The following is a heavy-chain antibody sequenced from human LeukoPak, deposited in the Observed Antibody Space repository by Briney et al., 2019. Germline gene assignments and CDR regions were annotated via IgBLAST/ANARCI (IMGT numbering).Heavy chain of an antibody. CDR3: AKEGLPSD. Sequence: PGGSLRLSCTASRFTFSAYSMNWVRQAPGKGLEWVSGISGRGSSTYYADFVKGRFTISRDNSRNTLSLQMNSLRVEDTAIYYCAKEGLPSDWGQGTLVTVSS. D-gene: IGHD3-16*01. V-gene: IGHV3-23*01. J-gene: IGHJ4*02. CDR2: ISGRGSST. CDR1: RFTFSAYS.